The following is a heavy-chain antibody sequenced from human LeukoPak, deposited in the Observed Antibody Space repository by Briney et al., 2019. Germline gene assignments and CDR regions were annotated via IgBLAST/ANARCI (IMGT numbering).Heavy chain of an antibody. J-gene: IGHJ4*02. CDR3: AKGRGQGFDY. Sequence: GGSLRLSCAASGFTFSSYWMHWVRHARGKGLVWVSRINSDGSSTIYADSVKGRFTISRDNAKNTLYLKMNSLRAEDTAVYYCAKGRGQGFDYWGQGSLVTVSS. D-gene: IGHD3-10*01. V-gene: IGHV3-74*01. CDR1: GFTFSSYW. CDR2: INSDGSST.